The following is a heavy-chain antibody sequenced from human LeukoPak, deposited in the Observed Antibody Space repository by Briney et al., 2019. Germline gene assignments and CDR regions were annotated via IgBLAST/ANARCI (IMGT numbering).Heavy chain of an antibody. Sequence: GGSLRLSCAASGFTSSSYAMHWVRQAPGKGLEWVAVISYDGSNKYYADSVKGRFTISRDNSKNTLYLQMNSLRAEDTAVYYCARGRYCSSTSCYYNWFDPWGQGTLVTVSS. CDR3: ARGRYCSSTSCYYNWFDP. D-gene: IGHD2-2*01. J-gene: IGHJ5*02. V-gene: IGHV3-30*01. CDR2: ISYDGSNK. CDR1: GFTSSSYA.